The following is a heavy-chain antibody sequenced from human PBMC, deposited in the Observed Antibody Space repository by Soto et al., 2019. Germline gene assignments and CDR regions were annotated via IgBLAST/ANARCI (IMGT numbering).Heavy chain of an antibody. CDR3: ARARLDTPALDY. CDR2: ISYDGNNK. Sequence: QVQLVESGGGVVQPGRSLRLSCAASGFTFSPYAMLWVRQAPGKGLEWVAVISYDGNNKNYADSVKGRLTISRDNSRNTLYLQMNSLRAEDTAVYYCARARLDTPALDYWGQGTLVTVSS. D-gene: IGHD2-2*01. J-gene: IGHJ4*02. V-gene: IGHV3-30-3*01. CDR1: GFTFSPYA.